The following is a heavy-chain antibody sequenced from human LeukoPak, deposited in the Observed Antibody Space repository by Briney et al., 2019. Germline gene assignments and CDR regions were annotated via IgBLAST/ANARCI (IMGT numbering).Heavy chain of an antibody. J-gene: IGHJ1*01. D-gene: IGHD6-13*01. Sequence: GGSLRLSCAASGFTFSDHYMSWIRQAPEKGLEWLSYIDTSSSYTNYADSVKGRFTISRNNANNSLYLQMNSLRAEDTAVYYCARGRWQQLPLGHWGQGTLVTASS. CDR2: IDTSSSYT. CDR1: GFTFSDHY. V-gene: IGHV3-11*06. CDR3: ARGRWQQLPLGH.